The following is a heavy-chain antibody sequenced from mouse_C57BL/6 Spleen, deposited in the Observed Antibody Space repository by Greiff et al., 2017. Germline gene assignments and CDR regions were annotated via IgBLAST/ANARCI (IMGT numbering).Heavy chain of an antibody. D-gene: IGHD1-1*01. J-gene: IGHJ3*01. CDR1: GYAFSSYW. Sequence: VQLQQSGAELVKPGASVKISCKASGYAFSSYWMNWVKQRPGKGLEWIGQIYPGDGDTNYNGKFKGKATLTADKSSSTAYMQLSSLTSEDSAVYFCARSGNYYGSSYEDYWGQGTLVTVSA. CDR2: IYPGDGDT. CDR3: ARSGNYYGSSYEDY. V-gene: IGHV1-80*01.